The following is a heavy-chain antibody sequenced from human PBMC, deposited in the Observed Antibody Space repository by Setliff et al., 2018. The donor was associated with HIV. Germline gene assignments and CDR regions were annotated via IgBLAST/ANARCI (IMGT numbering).Heavy chain of an antibody. Sequence: GGSLRLSCAASGFTFSSYGMHWVRQAPGKGLEWVAFIRYDGSNKYYADSVKGRFTISRDNSKNTLYLQMNSLRAEDTAVYFCARDPFGGGDLINGVPWGQGTLVTVSS. CDR3: ARDPFGGGDLINGVP. CDR2: IRYDGSNK. V-gene: IGHV3-30*02. D-gene: IGHD3-16*01. CDR1: GFTFSSYG. J-gene: IGHJ5*02.